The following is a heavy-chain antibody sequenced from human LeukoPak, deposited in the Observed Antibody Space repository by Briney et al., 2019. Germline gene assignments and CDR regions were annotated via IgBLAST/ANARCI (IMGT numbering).Heavy chain of an antibody. CDR2: IRSKAYGGTT. CDR3: ATQADILTGYYAFDI. Sequence: PGGSLRLSCAASGFTFSSYAMHWVRQAPGKGLEWVGFIRSKAYGGTTEHAASLKGRFTISRDNSKSIAYLQMYGLKTEDTAVYYCATQADILTGYYAFDIWGQGTMVTVSP. D-gene: IGHD3-9*01. J-gene: IGHJ3*02. CDR1: GFTFSSYA. V-gene: IGHV3-49*04.